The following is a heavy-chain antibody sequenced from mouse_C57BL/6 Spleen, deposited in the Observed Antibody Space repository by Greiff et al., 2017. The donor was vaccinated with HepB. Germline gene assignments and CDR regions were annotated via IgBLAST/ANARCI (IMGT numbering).Heavy chain of an antibody. CDR2: IWTGGGT. Sequence: VKLVESGPGLVAPSQSLSITCTVSGFSLTSYAISWVRQPPGKGLEWLGVIWTGGGTNYNSALKSRLSISKDNSKSQVFLKMNSLQTDDTARYYCARNFGYDGDAMDYWGQGTSVTVSS. CDR3: ARNFGYDGDAMDY. CDR1: GFSLTSYA. V-gene: IGHV2-9-1*01. D-gene: IGHD2-2*01. J-gene: IGHJ4*01.